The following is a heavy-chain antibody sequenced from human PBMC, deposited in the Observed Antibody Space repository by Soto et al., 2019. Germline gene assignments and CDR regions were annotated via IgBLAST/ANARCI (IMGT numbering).Heavy chain of an antibody. J-gene: IGHJ5*01. CDR3: AAGYYVTGFSYRGIKCFAS. D-gene: IGHD3-3*01. V-gene: IGHV4-59*01. Sequence: TQSLTCTVSRDTIRSYGWSWIRTTPRKGLEWIGYIHYTGNTNSNPSLKGRVTLSIDPSWNQFSLKLRSVTAADTAVYYCAAGYYVTGFSYRGIKCFASLGKGTLVIVSS. CDR2: IHYTGNT. CDR1: RDTIRSYG.